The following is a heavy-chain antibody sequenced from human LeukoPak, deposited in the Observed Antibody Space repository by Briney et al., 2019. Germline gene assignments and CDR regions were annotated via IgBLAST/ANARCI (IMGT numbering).Heavy chain of an antibody. CDR1: GGTFSSYA. Sequence: GASVKVSCKASGGTFSSYAISWVRQAPGQGLEWMGGIIPIFDTAKYAQKFQGRVTITADESTSTAYMELRSLRSEDTAVYYCARERNYYGSGSYTGGYFYYYMDVWGKGTTVTISS. V-gene: IGHV1-69*13. D-gene: IGHD3-10*01. CDR3: ARERNYYGSGSYTGGYFYYYMDV. J-gene: IGHJ6*03. CDR2: IIPIFDTA.